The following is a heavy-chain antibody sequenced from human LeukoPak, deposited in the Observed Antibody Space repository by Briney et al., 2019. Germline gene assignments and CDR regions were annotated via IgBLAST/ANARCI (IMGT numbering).Heavy chain of an antibody. D-gene: IGHD3-10*01. CDR3: ARDREGFGESYFDY. V-gene: IGHV3-21*01. J-gene: IGHJ4*02. CDR2: ISTSSSYI. CDR1: GFTFSSYS. Sequence: GGSLRLSCAAYGFTFSSYSMNWVRQAPGKGLEWVSFISTSSSYIYYADSVKGRFTISRDNAKNSLYLQMNSLRAEDTAMYYCARDREGFGESYFDYWGQGTLVTVSS.